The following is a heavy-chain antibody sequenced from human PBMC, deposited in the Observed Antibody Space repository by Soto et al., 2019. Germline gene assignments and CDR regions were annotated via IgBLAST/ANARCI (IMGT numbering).Heavy chain of an antibody. CDR1: GGSISSSYF. CDR3: ARLPPVRYFDY. J-gene: IGHJ4*02. Sequence: PSETLSLTCAVSGGSISSSYFWGWIRQPPGKGLEWIGSIYHSGTTYYNPSLKSRVTISVDTSKNQFSLELSSVTAADTAVYYCARLPPVRYFDYWGQGALVTVSS. D-gene: IGHD3-9*01. CDR2: IYHSGTT. V-gene: IGHV4-38-2*01.